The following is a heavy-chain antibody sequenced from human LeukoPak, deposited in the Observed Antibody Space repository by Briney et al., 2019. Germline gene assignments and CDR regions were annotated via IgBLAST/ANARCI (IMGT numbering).Heavy chain of an antibody. CDR3: AGNSGSYSHIDY. CDR2: VSGGGGST. D-gene: IGHD3-10*01. V-gene: IGHV3-23*01. J-gene: IGHJ4*02. CDR1: GFTFSNAW. Sequence: GGFLRLSCAASGFTFSNAWMSWVRQAPGKGLEWVSAVSGGGGSTYYADSVKGRFNVSRDNSKNTLYLQMNSLRAEDTAVYYCAGNSGSYSHIDYWGQGTLVTVSS.